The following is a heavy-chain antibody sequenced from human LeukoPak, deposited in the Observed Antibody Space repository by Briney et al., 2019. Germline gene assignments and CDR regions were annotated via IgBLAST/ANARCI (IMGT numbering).Heavy chain of an antibody. CDR1: GFPFSEYS. D-gene: IGHD1-1*01. CDR2: IGISSGNT. CDR3: ARDHNCAFDN. J-gene: IGHJ4*02. V-gene: IGHV3-11*06. Sequence: GGSLRLSCAASGFPFSEYSMNWVRQAPGKGLEWISYIGISSGNTKYADSVKGRFTVSADNARNSLYLQMNSLRVEDTAVYYCARDHNCAFDNWGQGTLVTVSS.